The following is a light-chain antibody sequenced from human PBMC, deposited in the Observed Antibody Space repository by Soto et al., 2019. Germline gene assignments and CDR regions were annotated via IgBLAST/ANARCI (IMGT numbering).Light chain of an antibody. J-gene: IGKJ4*01. CDR2: AAS. CDR3: QQTDSVPPT. Sequence: DIQMTQSPSSVSAFVGDTVTITCRASQGISSWLAWYQQKPGKAPKLLISAASNLQSGVPSRFSGSGSGTDFTLTITGLRPEDFATYYCQQTDSVPPTFGGGTKVEIK. V-gene: IGKV1-12*01. CDR1: QGISSW.